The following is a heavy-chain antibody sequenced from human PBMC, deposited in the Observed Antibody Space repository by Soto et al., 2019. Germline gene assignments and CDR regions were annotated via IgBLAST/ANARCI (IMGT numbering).Heavy chain of an antibody. CDR1: GFSLSTSGVG. V-gene: IGHV2-5*02. J-gene: IGHJ5*02. CDR2: IYWDDDK. D-gene: IGHD3-10*01. Sequence: QITLKESGPTLVKPTQTLTLTCTFSGFSLSTSGVGVGWIRQPPGKALEWLALIYWDDDKRYSPSLKSRLTITKDTSKSQVVLTMTNMDPVDTATYYCAHTRITMVRGVIIPDNWFDPWGQGTLVTVSS. CDR3: AHTRITMVRGVIIPDNWFDP.